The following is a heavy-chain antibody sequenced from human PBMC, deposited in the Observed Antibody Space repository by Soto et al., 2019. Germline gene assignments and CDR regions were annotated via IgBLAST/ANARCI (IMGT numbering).Heavy chain of an antibody. CDR3: AMRSPPIVGATAFHY. V-gene: IGHV4-34*01. D-gene: IGHD1-26*01. Sequence: SETLSLTCVVPRASFCGYCSRWIRQPPGKGLEWIGEINHSGSTNYNPSLKSRVTISVDTSKNQFSLKLSSVTAADTAVYYCAMRSPPIVGATAFHYWGQGTLVTVS. CDR2: INHSGST. CDR1: RASFCGYC. J-gene: IGHJ4*02.